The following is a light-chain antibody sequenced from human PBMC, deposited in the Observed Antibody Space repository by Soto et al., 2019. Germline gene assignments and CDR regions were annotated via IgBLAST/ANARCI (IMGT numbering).Light chain of an antibody. CDR1: RSKIGNNA. CDR2: NNN. J-gene: IGLJ3*02. V-gene: IGLV1-44*01. CDR3: AAWDDSLNARGV. Sequence: QSVLTQPPSASGTPGQRVTISCSGSRSKIGNNAVSWYQQLPGTAPKLLIYNNNQRPSGVPDRLSGSKYGTSASLAISGLQSEDEADYYCAAWDDSLNARGVFGGGTKLTVL.